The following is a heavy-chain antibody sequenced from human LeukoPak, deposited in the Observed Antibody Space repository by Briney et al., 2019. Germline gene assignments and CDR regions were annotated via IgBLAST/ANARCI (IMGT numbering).Heavy chain of an antibody. J-gene: IGHJ6*03. CDR2: ISVYNGNT. V-gene: IGHV1-18*01. Sequence: ASLKVSCKASGYTFSSYGISWVRQAPGQGLEGMGWISVYNGNTKYAENLQGRVTMTTDTSTSIAYMELRSLRSDDSAVYYCARRPTSVWFGEVGYMDVWGKGTTVTISS. D-gene: IGHD3-10*01. CDR1: GYTFSSYG. CDR3: ARRPTSVWFGEVGYMDV.